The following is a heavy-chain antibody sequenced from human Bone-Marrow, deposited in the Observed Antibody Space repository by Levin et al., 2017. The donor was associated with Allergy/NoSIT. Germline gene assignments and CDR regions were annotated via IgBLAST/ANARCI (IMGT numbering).Heavy chain of an antibody. CDR1: GFLLSTSGVG. Sequence: SGPTLVKPTQTLTLTCTFSGFLLSTSGVGVGWIRQPPGEALEWLALIYGNDEKRYRPSLKSRPTISKDTSKNQVVLTMTNMDPVDTGTYSCALLYDSNGYDSRAAFEIWGQGTMVTVSS. J-gene: IGHJ3*02. V-gene: IGHV2-5*01. D-gene: IGHD3-22*01. CDR2: IYGNDEK. CDR3: ALLYDSNGYDSRAAFEI.